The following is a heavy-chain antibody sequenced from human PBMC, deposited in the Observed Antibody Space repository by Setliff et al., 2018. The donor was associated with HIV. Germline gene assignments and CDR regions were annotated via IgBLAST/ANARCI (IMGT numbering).Heavy chain of an antibody. CDR2: IYYSGNT. V-gene: IGHV4-59*08. D-gene: IGHD3-22*01. CDR3: ARSLVPSGYYYGRHAFDI. CDR1: GASIRGHY. J-gene: IGHJ3*02. Sequence: SETLSLTCSVSGASIRGHYWSWIRQSPGKGLERIGNIYYSGNTNYNPSFKSRVTISVDTSKNQFSLRVNSVTAADTAVYYCARSLVPSGYYYGRHAFDIWGQGTEVTVSS.